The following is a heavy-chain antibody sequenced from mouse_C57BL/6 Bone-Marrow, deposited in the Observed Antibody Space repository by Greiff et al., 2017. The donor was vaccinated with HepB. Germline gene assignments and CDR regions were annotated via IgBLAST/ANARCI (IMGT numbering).Heavy chain of an antibody. CDR2: IDPSDSYT. CDR3: ARGEGFYWYFDV. CDR1: GYTFTSYW. Sequence: VQLQQPGAELVMPGASVKLSCKASGYTFTSYWMHWVKQRPGQGLEWIGEIDPSDSYTNYNQKFKGKSTLTVDKSSSTAYMPLSSLTSEDSAVYYCARGEGFYWYFDVWGTGTTVTVSS. V-gene: IGHV1-69*01. J-gene: IGHJ1*03.